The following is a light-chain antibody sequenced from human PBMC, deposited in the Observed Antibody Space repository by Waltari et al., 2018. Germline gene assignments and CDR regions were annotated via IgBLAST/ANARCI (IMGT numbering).Light chain of an antibody. CDR2: QDS. Sequence: SYELTQSASVSVSPGQTASITCSGDNLGAKSASWYQQKPGQSPVLVMYQDSKRPSGIPERFSGSNSGNTATLTISGTQAMDEADYYCQAWDSSTGIFGGGTKLTVL. CDR3: QAWDSSTGI. J-gene: IGLJ2*01. CDR1: NLGAKS. V-gene: IGLV3-1*01.